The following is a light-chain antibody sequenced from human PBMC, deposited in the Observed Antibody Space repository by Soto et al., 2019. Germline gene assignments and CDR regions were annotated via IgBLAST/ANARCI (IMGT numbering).Light chain of an antibody. CDR1: QSVSSSY. J-gene: IGKJ1*01. CDR2: GAS. CDR3: QQYGRT. V-gene: IGKV3-20*01. Sequence: ELVLTQSPGTLSLSPGDRATLSCRASQSVSSSYLAWYQQKPGQAPRRLLYGASSRSTGIPDRFSGSGSGTDFTLTISRLEPEDFAVYYCQQYGRTFGQGPRWKSN.